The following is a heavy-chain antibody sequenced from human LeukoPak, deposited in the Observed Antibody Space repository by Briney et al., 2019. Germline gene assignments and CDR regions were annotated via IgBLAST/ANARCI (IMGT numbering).Heavy chain of an antibody. D-gene: IGHD3-10*01. J-gene: IGHJ4*02. CDR2: ISCNSGSI. V-gene: IGHV3-9*01. CDR1: GFTFDDYA. CDR3: AKSGSGSYYSGSFDY. Sequence: PGGSLRLSCAASGFTFDDYAMHWVRQAPGKGLEWVSGISCNSGSIGYADSVKGRFTISRDNAKNSLYLQMNSLRAEDTALYYCAKSGSGSYYSGSFDYWGQGTLVTVSS.